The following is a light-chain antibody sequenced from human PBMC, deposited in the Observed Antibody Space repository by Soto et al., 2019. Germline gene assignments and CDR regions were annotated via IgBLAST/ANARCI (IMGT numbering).Light chain of an antibody. Sequence: DIQMTQSPSSLSAPVGGSVTITCRASQNIVTYLNWYQQKPGKAPHILIYAASSLPSGVPSRFRGSGSGTDFTLTIRTLQPEDFATYYCQQYHRSSITFGQGTRLEIK. CDR3: QQYHRSSIT. CDR2: AAS. V-gene: IGKV1-39*01. J-gene: IGKJ5*01. CDR1: QNIVTY.